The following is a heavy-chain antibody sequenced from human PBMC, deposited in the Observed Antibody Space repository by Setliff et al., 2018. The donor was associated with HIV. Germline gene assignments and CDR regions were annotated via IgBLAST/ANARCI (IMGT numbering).Heavy chain of an antibody. CDR2: IYPNTGGT. CDR1: GYTFTDYY. CDR3: ARSTTAD. D-gene: IGHD4-17*01. J-gene: IGHJ4*02. Sequence: SVKVSCKASGYTFTDYYIHWVRQAPGQGLEWMGWIYPNTGGTNYAQKFQGRVTMTRDTSISTAYMELSRLGSDDTAVYYCARSTTADWGQGTMVTVSS. V-gene: IGHV1-2*02.